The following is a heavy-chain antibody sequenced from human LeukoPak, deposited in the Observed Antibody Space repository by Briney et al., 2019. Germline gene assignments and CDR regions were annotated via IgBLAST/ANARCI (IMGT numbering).Heavy chain of an antibody. Sequence: PGGSLRLSCAASGFTFSSYAMHWVRQAPGKGLEWVSSISGSSTYIYYADSMKGRFTISRDNAKNSVYLQMNSLRAEDSAVYYCARDYYSSSWPFDYWGQGTLVTVSS. CDR1: GFTFSSYA. CDR2: ISGSSTYI. J-gene: IGHJ4*02. D-gene: IGHD6-13*01. V-gene: IGHV3-21*01. CDR3: ARDYYSSSWPFDY.